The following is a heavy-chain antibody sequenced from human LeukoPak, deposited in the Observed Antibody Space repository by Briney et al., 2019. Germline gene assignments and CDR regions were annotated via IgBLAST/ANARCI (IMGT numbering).Heavy chain of an antibody. V-gene: IGHV4-4*07. J-gene: IGHJ4*02. Sequence: PSETLSLTCTVSGGSISSYYWSWIRQPAGKGLEWIGRIYVSGSTNHNPSLKSRVTMSVDTSKNQFSLRLSSVTAADTAVYYCARSNYDILTGYSLYFDYWGQGTLVTVSS. CDR3: ARSNYDILTGYSLYFDY. CDR1: GGSISSYY. D-gene: IGHD3-9*01. CDR2: IYVSGST.